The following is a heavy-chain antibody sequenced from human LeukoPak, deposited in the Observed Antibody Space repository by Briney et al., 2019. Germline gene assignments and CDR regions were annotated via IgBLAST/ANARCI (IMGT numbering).Heavy chain of an antibody. D-gene: IGHD5-18*01. CDR3: AKDSYSKGDY. CDR1: GFTVASNY. J-gene: IGHJ4*02. V-gene: IGHV3-7*01. CDR2: IKNDGTVK. Sequence: GGSLRLSCSASGFTVASNYVTLVRQAPGKGLEWVANIKNDGTVKNYVDSVKGRFTISRDNAKNSLYLQMNSLRAEDTGVYYCAKDSYSKGDYWGQGVLVTVSS.